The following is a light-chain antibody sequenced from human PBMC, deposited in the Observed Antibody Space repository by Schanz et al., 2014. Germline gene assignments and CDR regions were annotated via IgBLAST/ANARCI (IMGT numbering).Light chain of an antibody. CDR1: SSDVGGYNY. CDR2: EVN. CDR3: SSYTSSSTLVV. Sequence: QSALTQPASVSGSPGQSIAISCTGTSSDVGGYNYVAWFQQYPGKAPKLMIYEVNKRPSGVPDRFSGSKSGNTASLTISGLQAEDEADYYCSSYTSSSTLVVFGGGTKLTVL. J-gene: IGLJ2*01. V-gene: IGLV2-14*01.